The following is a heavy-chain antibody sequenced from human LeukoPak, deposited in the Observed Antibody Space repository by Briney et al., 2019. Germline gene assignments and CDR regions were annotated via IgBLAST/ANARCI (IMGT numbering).Heavy chain of an antibody. CDR3: ARVDIAPAGTIDY. D-gene: IGHD6-13*01. V-gene: IGHV5-51*01. CDR2: IYPGDSDT. J-gene: IGHJ4*02. CDR1: GYRFTSYW. Sequence: GESLKISCKGSGYRFTSYWIGWVRQMPGKGLEWMGIIYPGDSDTRYSPSFQGQVTISADKSINTAYLQWSSLKASDTAMYYCARVDIAPAGTIDYWGQGTLVTVS.